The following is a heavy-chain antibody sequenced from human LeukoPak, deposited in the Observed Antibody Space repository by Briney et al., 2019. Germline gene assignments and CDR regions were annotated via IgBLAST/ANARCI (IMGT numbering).Heavy chain of an antibody. CDR3: AKEMSGGDYYYYYMDV. V-gene: IGHV3-23*01. Sequence: GGSLRLSCAASGFTFSNAWMSWVRQAPGKGLEWVSAISGSGGSTYYADSVKGRFTISRDNSKNTLYLQMNSLRAEDTAVYYCAKEMSGGDYYYYYMDVWGKGTTVTISS. CDR2: ISGSGGST. J-gene: IGHJ6*03. CDR1: GFTFSNAW. D-gene: IGHD4-23*01.